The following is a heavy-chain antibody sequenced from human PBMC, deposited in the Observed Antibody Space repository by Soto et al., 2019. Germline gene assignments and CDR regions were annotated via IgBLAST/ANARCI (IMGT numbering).Heavy chain of an antibody. CDR3: AREPHEFWTSYWFDP. J-gene: IGHJ5*02. CDR1: GYTFNTYG. Sequence: AASVKVSCKTSGYTFNTYGINWVRQAPGQGLELMGWISAYDGKTTYAEKFQGRVTLTTDTSTSTAYMELRSLRSDDTAIYYCAREPHEFWTSYWFDPWGQGTPVTVSS. CDR2: ISAYDGKT. V-gene: IGHV1-18*01. D-gene: IGHD3-3*01.